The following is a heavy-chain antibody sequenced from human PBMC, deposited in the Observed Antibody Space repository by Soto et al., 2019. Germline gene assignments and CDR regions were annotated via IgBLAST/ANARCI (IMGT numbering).Heavy chain of an antibody. CDR1: GVSVSTNSAS. V-gene: IGHV6-1*01. D-gene: IGHD5-12*01. CDR3: ANDPGYSRYY. J-gene: IGHJ4*02. Sequence: TCVIPGVSVSTNSASWDWIRQSPSRGLEWLGRTYYRSKWYYDYAESVKSRIIISVDTSKNQFSLQLNSVTPEDADVYYCANDPGYSRYYWGQGTQVTVSS. CDR2: TYYRSKWYY.